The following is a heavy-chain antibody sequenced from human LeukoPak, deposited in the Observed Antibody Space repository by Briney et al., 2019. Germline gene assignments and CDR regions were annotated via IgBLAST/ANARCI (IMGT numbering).Heavy chain of an antibody. J-gene: IGHJ4*02. CDR2: IYYSGST. D-gene: IGHD3-3*01. CDR3: ARGSMVYYDFWSGYYYLDY. V-gene: IGHV4-59*12. CDR1: GGSFSSYY. Sequence: PSETLSLTCTVSGGSFSSYYWSWIRQPPGKGLEWIGYIYYSGSTNYNPSLKSRVTISVDTSKNQFSLKLSSVTAADTAVYYCARGSMVYYDFWSGYYYLDYWGQGTLVTVSS.